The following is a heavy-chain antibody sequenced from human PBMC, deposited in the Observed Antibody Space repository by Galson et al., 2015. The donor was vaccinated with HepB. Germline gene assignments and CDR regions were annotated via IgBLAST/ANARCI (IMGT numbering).Heavy chain of an antibody. CDR3: ARMGSGYYDY. CDR1: GFTVSSNH. J-gene: IGHJ4*02. D-gene: IGHD3-22*01. CDR2: IYSGGST. V-gene: IGHV3-66*01. Sequence: SLRLSCAASGFTVSSNHMSWVRQTPGKGLEWVSVIYSGGSTYYADSVKGRFTIPRDNSKNTLYLQMNSLRAEDTAVYYCARMGSGYYDYWGQGTLVTVSS.